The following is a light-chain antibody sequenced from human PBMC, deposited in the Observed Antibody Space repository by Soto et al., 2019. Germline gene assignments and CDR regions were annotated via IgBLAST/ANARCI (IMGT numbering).Light chain of an antibody. V-gene: IGLV2-14*01. J-gene: IGLJ1*01. Sequence: QSALTQPASVSGSPGQSSTISCTGTSSDLGSYNRVSWYQHPPGTAPKLIIYQVTNRPSGVSNRFSGSRSGNTASLTISGLQAEDEADYYCSPYTDSSNYVFGTGTKVTVL. CDR2: QVT. CDR3: SPYTDSSNYV. CDR1: SSDLGSYNR.